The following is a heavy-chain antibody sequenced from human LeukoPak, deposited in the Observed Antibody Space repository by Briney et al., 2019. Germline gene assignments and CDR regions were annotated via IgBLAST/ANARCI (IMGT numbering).Heavy chain of an antibody. CDR1: GGTFSSYA. CDR2: IIPIFGTA. J-gene: IGHJ4*02. V-gene: IGHV1-69*05. CDR3: ARDRYCSGSSCFTTGLY. Sequence: ASVKVSCKASGGTFSSYAISWVRQAPGQGLEWMGGIIPIFGTANYAQKFQGRVTVTTDTSTSTAYMELRNLRSDDTAVYYCARDRYCSGSSCFTTGLYWGQGTLVTVSS. D-gene: IGHD2-15*01.